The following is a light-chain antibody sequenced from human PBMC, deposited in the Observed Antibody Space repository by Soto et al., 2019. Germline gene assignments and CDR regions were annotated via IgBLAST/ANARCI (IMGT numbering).Light chain of an antibody. CDR3: QVWDSSSDQGI. V-gene: IGLV3-21*02. J-gene: IGLJ1*01. CDR1: NIGSKS. Sequence: SYELTQPPSVSVAPGQTARITWGGNNIGSKSVHWYQQKPGQAPVLVVYDDSDRPSGIPERFSGSNSGNTATLTISRGEAGDEADYYCQVWDSSSDQGIFGTGTKVTVL. CDR2: DDS.